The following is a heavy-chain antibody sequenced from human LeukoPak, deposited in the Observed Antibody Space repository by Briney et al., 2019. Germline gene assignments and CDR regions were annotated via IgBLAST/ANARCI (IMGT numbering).Heavy chain of an antibody. J-gene: IGHJ4*02. CDR1: GGSISSSSYY. D-gene: IGHD5-12*01. CDR2: IYYSGST. V-gene: IGHV4-39*01. Sequence: PSETLSLTCTVSGGSISSSSYYWGWIRQPPGKGLEWIGSIYYSGSTYYNPSLKSRVTISVDTSKNQFSLRLSSVTAADTAVYYCARADIVLTIFVHWGQGTLVTVSS. CDR3: ARADIVLTIFVH.